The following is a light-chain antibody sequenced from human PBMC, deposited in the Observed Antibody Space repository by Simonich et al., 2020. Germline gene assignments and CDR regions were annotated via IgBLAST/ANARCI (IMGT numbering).Light chain of an antibody. CDR2: GAS. CDR1: QGVSSN. V-gene: IGKV3-15*01. Sequence: EIVMTQSPATLSVSPGERAPLACRASQGVSSNLAWYQQEPGQAPRPLIYGASTRATGIPARFSGSGSGTEYTLTISSLHSEDFAVYYCQQYNNWPPLTFGGGTKVEIK. CDR3: QQYNNWPPLT. J-gene: IGKJ4*01.